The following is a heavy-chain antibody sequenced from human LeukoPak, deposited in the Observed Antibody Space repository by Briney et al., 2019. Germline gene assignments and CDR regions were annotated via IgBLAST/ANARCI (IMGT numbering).Heavy chain of an antibody. CDR3: AREEYYYGSGNYYVDY. Sequence: GGSLRLSCAASGFTFSSYSMNWVRQAPGKGLEWVSSISSSSSYIYYTDSVKGRFTISRDNAKNSLYLQMNSLRAEDTAVYYCAREEYYYGSGNYYVDYWGQGTLVTVSS. CDR2: ISSSSSYI. D-gene: IGHD3-10*01. J-gene: IGHJ4*02. V-gene: IGHV3-21*01. CDR1: GFTFSSYS.